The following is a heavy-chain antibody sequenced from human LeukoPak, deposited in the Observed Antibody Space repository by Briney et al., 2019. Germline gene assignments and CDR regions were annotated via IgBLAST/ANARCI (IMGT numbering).Heavy chain of an antibody. CDR3: ASRIIVGAGYYFDY. CDR1: GGSISSYY. V-gene: IGHV4-59*08. D-gene: IGHD1-26*01. J-gene: IGHJ4*02. Sequence: SETLSLTCTVSGGSISSYYWSWIRQPPGKGVEWIGYIYYSGSTNYNPSLKSRVTISVDTSKNQFSLKLSSVTAADTAVYYCASRIIVGAGYYFDYWGQGTLVTVSS. CDR2: IYYSGST.